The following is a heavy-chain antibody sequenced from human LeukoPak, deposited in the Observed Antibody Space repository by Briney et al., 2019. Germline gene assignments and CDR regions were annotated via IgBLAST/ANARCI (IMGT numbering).Heavy chain of an antibody. J-gene: IGHJ3*01. CDR2: ISGSGGYT. CDR1: GFTFSNYA. Sequence: GGSLRLSCAASGFTFSNYAMSWVRQAPGKGLEWVSAISGSGGYTYYADSVKGRFTISRDNSKNTVYLQLNSLRAEDTAVYYCARVLSALRNDSFDVWGQGTMVTVSS. CDR3: ARVLSALRNDSFDV. V-gene: IGHV3-23*01.